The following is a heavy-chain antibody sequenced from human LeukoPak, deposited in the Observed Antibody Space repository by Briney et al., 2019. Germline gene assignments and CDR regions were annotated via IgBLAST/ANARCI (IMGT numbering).Heavy chain of an antibody. CDR1: GYTFTGYY. V-gene: IGHV1-2*02. Sequence: GASVKVSCKASGYTFTGYYMHWVRQAPGQGLEWMGWINPNSGGTNYAQKFQGRVTMTRDTSISTAYMELSRLRSDDTAVYYCARASALARTNLNQYNWFDPWGQGTLVTVSS. D-gene: IGHD1-1*01. CDR2: INPNSGGT. CDR3: ARASALARTNLNQYNWFDP. J-gene: IGHJ5*02.